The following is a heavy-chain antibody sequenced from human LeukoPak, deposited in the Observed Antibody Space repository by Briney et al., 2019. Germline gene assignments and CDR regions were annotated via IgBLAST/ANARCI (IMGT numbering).Heavy chain of an antibody. Sequence: PGGSLRLSCAASGFTFSSYAMHWVRQAPGKGLEWVAVISYDGSNKYYADSVKGRFTISRDNSKNTLYLQMNSLRAEDTAVYYCAKDLGWELPNYFDYWGQGTLVTVSS. CDR3: AKDLGWELPNYFDY. D-gene: IGHD1-26*01. J-gene: IGHJ4*02. CDR2: ISYDGSNK. CDR1: GFTFSSYA. V-gene: IGHV3-30*04.